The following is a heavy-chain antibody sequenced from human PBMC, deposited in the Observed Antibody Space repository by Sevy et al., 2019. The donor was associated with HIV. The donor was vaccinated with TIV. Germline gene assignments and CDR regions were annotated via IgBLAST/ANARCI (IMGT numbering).Heavy chain of an antibody. J-gene: IGHJ4*02. CDR2: IYYSGST. Sequence: SETLSLTCTVSGGSISSYYWSWIRQPPGKGLEWIGYIYYSGSTNYNPSLKSRVTISVDTSKNQFSLKLSSVTAADTAVYYCARSATVRGKEAFDYWGQGTLVTVSS. CDR1: GGSISSYY. CDR3: ARSATVRGKEAFDY. D-gene: IGHD3-10*01. V-gene: IGHV4-59*01.